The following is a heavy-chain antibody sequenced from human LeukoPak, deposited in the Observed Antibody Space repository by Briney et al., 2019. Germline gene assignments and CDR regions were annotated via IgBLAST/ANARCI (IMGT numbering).Heavy chain of an antibody. CDR1: GFTFSSYG. V-gene: IGHV3-30*03. CDR2: VSYDGINK. J-gene: IGHJ4*02. D-gene: IGHD1-26*01. CDR3: ASGTYYGLDY. Sequence: GGSLRLSCAASGFTFSSYGMHWVRQAPGKGLEWVALVSYDGINKYYADSVKGRFTISRDNSKNTLYLQMNSLRAEDTAVYYCASGTYYGLDYWGQGTLVTVSS.